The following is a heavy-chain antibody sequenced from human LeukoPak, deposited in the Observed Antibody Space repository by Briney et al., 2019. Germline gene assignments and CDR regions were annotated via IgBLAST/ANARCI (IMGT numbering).Heavy chain of an antibody. D-gene: IGHD2-15*01. CDR3: ARRLLGYCSGGSCYSGYFQH. CDR2: INHSGST. CDR1: GGSISGYY. J-gene: IGHJ1*01. Sequence: SETLSLTCTVSGGSISGYYWSWIRQPPGKGLEWIGEINHSGSTNSNPSLKSRVTVSVDTSKNLFSLKLSSVTAADTAVYYCARRLLGYCSGGSCYSGYFQHWGQGTLVTVSS. V-gene: IGHV4-34*01.